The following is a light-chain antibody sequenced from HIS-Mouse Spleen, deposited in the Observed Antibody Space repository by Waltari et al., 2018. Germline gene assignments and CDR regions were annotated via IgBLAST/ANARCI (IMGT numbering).Light chain of an antibody. CDR2: EVS. CDR3: SSYTSSSTVV. V-gene: IGLV2-14*01. CDR1: RSDVGGYPY. J-gene: IGLJ2*01. Sequence: QSALTQPASVSGSPGQSITISCTGTRSDVGGYPYLPWYQQHPGKAPKLMIYEVSNRPSGVSNRFSGSKSGNTASLTISGLQAEDEADYYCSSYTSSSTVVFGGGTKLTVL.